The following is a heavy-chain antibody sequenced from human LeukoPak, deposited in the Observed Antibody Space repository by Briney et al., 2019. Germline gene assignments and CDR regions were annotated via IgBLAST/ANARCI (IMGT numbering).Heavy chain of an antibody. CDR3: AKTLYDTSGYYYAGFGY. Sequence: GGSLRLSCAASGFTFSSYWMHWVRHAPGKGLVWVSRINSDGSSTSYADSVKGRFTISRDNAKNTLYLQMNSLRAEDTAVYYCAKTLYDTSGYYYAGFGYWGQGTLVTVSS. D-gene: IGHD3-22*01. CDR1: GFTFSSYW. V-gene: IGHV3-74*01. J-gene: IGHJ4*02. CDR2: INSDGSST.